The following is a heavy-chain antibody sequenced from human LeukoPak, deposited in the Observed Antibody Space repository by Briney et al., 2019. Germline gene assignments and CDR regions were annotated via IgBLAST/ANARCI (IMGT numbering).Heavy chain of an antibody. CDR3: ATDRAYFDY. J-gene: IGHJ4*02. D-gene: IGHD3-10*01. Sequence: GGSLRLSCAASGFTFSSYWMSWVRQAPGKGLEWVANIKQDGSEKNYVDSVKGRFTISRDNAKNSLYLQMSSLRVEDTAVYYCATDRAYFDYWGQGTLVTGSS. CDR2: IKQDGSEK. CDR1: GFTFSSYW. V-gene: IGHV3-7*01.